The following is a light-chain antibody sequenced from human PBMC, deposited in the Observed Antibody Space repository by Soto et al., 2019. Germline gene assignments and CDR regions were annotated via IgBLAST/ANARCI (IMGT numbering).Light chain of an antibody. V-gene: IGKV3-20*01. CDR3: QQCVGSPLFT. J-gene: IGKJ3*01. CDR2: GSS. Sequence: EVVLTQSPGTLSLSPGERATLSCRASQSVSSRYLAWYQQKPGQAPRLLIYGSSSRATGIPDRFSGSGYRKDFTLTNSRLEPEDLPMYSWQQCVGSPLFTSGPGSKVNI. CDR1: QSVSSRY.